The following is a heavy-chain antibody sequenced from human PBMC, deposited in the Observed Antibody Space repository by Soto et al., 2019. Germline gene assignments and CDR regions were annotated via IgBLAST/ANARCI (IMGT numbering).Heavy chain of an antibody. CDR3: VRVNRGTYYADY. J-gene: IGHJ4*02. V-gene: IGHV1-18*01. Sequence: QVQLVQSGVEVKKPGASVKVSCKASGYTFTNYGFTWVRQAPGQGLEWMGWISGYNGNTNYAKNFQGRVTMTTDTSTSTAYMELSSLRSDDTAMYYCVRVNRGTYYADYWGQGTLVIVSS. CDR2: ISGYNGNT. D-gene: IGHD1-26*01. CDR1: GYTFTNYG.